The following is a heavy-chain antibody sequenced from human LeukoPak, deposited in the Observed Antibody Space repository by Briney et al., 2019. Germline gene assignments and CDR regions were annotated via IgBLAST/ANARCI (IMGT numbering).Heavy chain of an antibody. J-gene: IGHJ4*02. V-gene: IGHV4-30-2*01. CDR3: AREHVDTAMSKGWYFDY. CDR1: GGSISSGGYY. Sequence: SETLSLTCTVSGGSISSGGYYWSWIRQPPGKGLEWIGYIYHSGSTYYNPSLKSRVTISVDRSKNQFSLKLSSVTAADTAVYYCAREHVDTAMSKGWYFDYWGQGTLVTVSS. CDR2: IYHSGST. D-gene: IGHD5-18*01.